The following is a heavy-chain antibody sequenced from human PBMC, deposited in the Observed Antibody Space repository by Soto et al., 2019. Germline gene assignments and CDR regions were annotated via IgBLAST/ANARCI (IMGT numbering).Heavy chain of an antibody. CDR3: AVDYYDSSGYYLGYFDY. V-gene: IGHV4-4*02. D-gene: IGHD3-22*01. CDR2: IYHSGST. J-gene: IGHJ4*02. CDR1: VGSISISNW. Sequence: SETLSLTCAFSVGSISISNWWSWFRQPPVKGLEWIGEIYHSGSTNYNPSLKSRVTISVDKSKNQFSLKLSSVTAADTAVYYCAVDYYDSSGYYLGYFDYWGQGTMVTVSS.